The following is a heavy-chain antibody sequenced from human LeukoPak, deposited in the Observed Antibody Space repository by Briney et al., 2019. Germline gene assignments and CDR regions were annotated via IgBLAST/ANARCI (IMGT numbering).Heavy chain of an antibody. CDR3: AVGVGWLIDY. V-gene: IGHV3-7*01. J-gene: IGHJ4*02. CDR1: AFTSSRYW. CDR2: IDQDGSVK. D-gene: IGHD3-9*01. Sequence: GGSLRLSCTASAFTSSRYWMNWVRQAPGKGLEWVANIDQDGSVKYYVDSVKGRFTISSDNAKTSASLQMNSLRAEDTAVYYCAVGVGWLIDYWGQGIQVTVSS.